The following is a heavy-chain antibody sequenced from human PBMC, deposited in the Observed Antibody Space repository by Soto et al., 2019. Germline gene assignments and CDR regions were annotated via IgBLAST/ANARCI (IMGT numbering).Heavy chain of an antibody. CDR1: GDIFTRYS. V-gene: IGHV1-69*06. J-gene: IGHJ6*02. D-gene: IGHD2-21*02. CDR3: AGAPAGDYYYYYKFDI. CDR2: VIPVFGTS. Sequence: VRLVQSGAGVKKPGSSVRVSCRSPGDIFTRYSFSWVRQAPGQGLEWMGGVIPVFGTSNYGRKFRGRVTITADKSANTAFLDMSGLRYDDTAVYYCAGAPAGDYYYYYKFDIWGQGTAVTVSS.